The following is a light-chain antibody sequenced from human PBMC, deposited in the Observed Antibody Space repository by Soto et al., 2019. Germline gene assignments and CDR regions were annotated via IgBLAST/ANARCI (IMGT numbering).Light chain of an antibody. CDR1: SSNIGSNS. V-gene: IGLV1-44*01. J-gene: IGLJ3*02. Sequence: QSVLTQPPSASGTPGQRVTISCSGSSSNIGSNSVNWYQQLPGTAPKLLIYNNYQRPSAVPNRFSGSKSGTSASLAISGLQSEDEADYYCAACDDLLNGGVFGGGTKLTVL. CDR3: AACDDLLNGGV. CDR2: NNY.